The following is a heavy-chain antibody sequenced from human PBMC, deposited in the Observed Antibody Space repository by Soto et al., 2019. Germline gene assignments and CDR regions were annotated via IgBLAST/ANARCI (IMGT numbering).Heavy chain of an antibody. D-gene: IGHD1-26*01. Sequence: ASVKVSCKASGCTFTTYAMHWVRQAPGQRLQWMGWINTGTGNTKYSQKFQGRVTITRDTSATTVYMELNSLRSEDTALYYCALLGDGSVVGVLNGWGQGTLVTVSS. CDR1: GCTFTTYA. CDR2: INTGTGNT. V-gene: IGHV1-3*04. CDR3: ALLGDGSVVGVLNG. J-gene: IGHJ4*02.